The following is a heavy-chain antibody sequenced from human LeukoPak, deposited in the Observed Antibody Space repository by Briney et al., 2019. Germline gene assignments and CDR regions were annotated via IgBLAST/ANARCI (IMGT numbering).Heavy chain of an antibody. J-gene: IGHJ5*02. D-gene: IGHD2-2*01. CDR2: INPNSGGT. CDR1: GYTFTGYY. CDR3: ARDLGIVVVPAA. V-gene: IGHV1-2*02. Sequence: ASVKVSCKASGYTFTGYYMHWVRQAPGQGLEWMGWINPNSGGTNYAQKFQGRVTMTRDTSISTAYTELSRLRSDDTAVYYCARDLGIVVVPAAWGQGTLVTVSS.